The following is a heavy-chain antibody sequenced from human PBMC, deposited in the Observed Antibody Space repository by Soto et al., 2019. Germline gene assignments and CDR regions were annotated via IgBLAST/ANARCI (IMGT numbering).Heavy chain of an antibody. CDR1: GGTFSSYI. D-gene: IGHD3-22*01. V-gene: IGHV1-69*02. CDR2: IIPILGIA. CDR3: ANKDYDSSEYYYYGMDV. J-gene: IGHJ6*02. Sequence: QVQLVQSGAEVKKPGSSVKVSCKASGGTFSSYIISWVRQAPGQGLEWMGRIIPILGIANYAQKFQGRVTITADKSPSTAYMERSSLRSEDTAVYYCANKDYDSSEYYYYGMDVWGQGTTVTVSS.